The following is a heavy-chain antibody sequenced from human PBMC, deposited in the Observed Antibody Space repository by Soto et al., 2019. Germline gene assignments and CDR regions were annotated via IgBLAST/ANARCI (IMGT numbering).Heavy chain of an antibody. CDR2: IYYSGST. Sequence: SETLSLTCTVSGGSVSSGSYYWSWIRQHPGKGLEWIGYIYYSGSTYYNPSLKSRVTISVDTSKNQFSLKLSSVTAADTAVYYCAGFRGYYGSGSYYKSQAPHVWGQGTTVTVSS. D-gene: IGHD3-10*01. CDR3: AGFRGYYGSGSYYKSQAPHV. CDR1: GGSVSSGSYY. J-gene: IGHJ6*02. V-gene: IGHV4-31*03.